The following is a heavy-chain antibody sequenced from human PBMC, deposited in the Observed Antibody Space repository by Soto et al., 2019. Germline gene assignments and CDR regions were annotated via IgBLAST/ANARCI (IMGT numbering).Heavy chain of an antibody. V-gene: IGHV3-66*01. D-gene: IGHD3-22*01. CDR3: ARVRGAYYDSRGYTLDAFDV. Sequence: GGALRLSCAASGFTVSTNYMSWVRQAPGKGLEWVSIIYSGGSTYYADSVKGRFTIYRDNSKNTLYLQMNRLRAEDTAVYYCARVRGAYYDSRGYTLDAFDVWGQGTMVTVSS. CDR1: GFTVSTNY. CDR2: IYSGGST. J-gene: IGHJ3*01.